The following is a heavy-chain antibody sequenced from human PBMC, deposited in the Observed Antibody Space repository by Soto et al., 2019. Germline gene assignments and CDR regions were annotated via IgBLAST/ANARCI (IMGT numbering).Heavy chain of an antibody. CDR3: ARDASYYSLWSGYYPSRNGMDV. Sequence: QVQVVESGGGVVQPGRSLRLSCAASGFTFSSFGMHWVRQAPGKGLEWVSLIWYDGSKKSYGDSVKGRFTISRDNSRNTLYLQMKSLRADDTAVYYCARDASYYSLWSGYYPSRNGMDVWGQGTTVTVSS. CDR2: IWYDGSKK. CDR1: GFTFSSFG. V-gene: IGHV3-33*01. D-gene: IGHD3-3*01. J-gene: IGHJ6*02.